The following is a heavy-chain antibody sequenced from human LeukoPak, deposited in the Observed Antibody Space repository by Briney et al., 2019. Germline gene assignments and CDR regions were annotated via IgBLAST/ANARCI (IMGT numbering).Heavy chain of an antibody. CDR1: GFTFSGSA. J-gene: IGHJ6*03. V-gene: IGHV3-73*01. CDR3: TRHATVPAATKYYYYYYYMDV. CDR2: IRSKANSSAT. D-gene: IGHD2-2*01. Sequence: GGSLRLSCAAPGFTFSGSAMHWVRQASGKGLEWVGRIRSKANSSATAYAASVKGRFTISRDDTKNTAYLQMDSLKTEDTAVYYCTRHATVPAATKYYYYYYYMDVWGKGTTVTVSS.